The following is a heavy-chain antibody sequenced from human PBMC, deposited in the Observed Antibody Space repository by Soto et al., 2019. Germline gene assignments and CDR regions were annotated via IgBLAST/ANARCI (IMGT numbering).Heavy chain of an antibody. D-gene: IGHD3-16*01. V-gene: IGHV3-20*04. CDR2: INWIGGST. CDR1: GFIFGAHA. CDR3: ARHGGTPDLYFDY. Sequence: GGSLRLSCVGSGFIFGAHAMSWVRQAPGKGLEWVSAINWIGGSTNYADSMKDRFTISRDNAKNSLYLQMSSLRAEDTALYYCARHGGTPDLYFDYWGQGTPVTVSS. J-gene: IGHJ4*02.